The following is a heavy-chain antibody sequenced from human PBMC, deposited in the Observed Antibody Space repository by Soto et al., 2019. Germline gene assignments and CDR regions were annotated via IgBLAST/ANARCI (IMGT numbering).Heavy chain of an antibody. D-gene: IGHD2-15*01. CDR3: ARYGGNGAFDI. V-gene: IGHV4-59*01. CDR2: IYYSGST. Sequence: SETLSLTCAVYGGSFSGYYWSWIRQPPGKGLEWIGYIYYSGSTNYNPSLKSRVTISVDTSKNQFSLKLSSVTAADTAVYYCARYGGNGAFDIWGQGTMVTVSS. CDR1: GGSFSGYY. J-gene: IGHJ3*02.